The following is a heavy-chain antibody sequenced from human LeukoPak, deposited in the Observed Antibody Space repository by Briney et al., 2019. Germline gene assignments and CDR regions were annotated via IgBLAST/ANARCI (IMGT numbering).Heavy chain of an antibody. CDR3: ATDTYPLEKDY. CDR2: ISSSSDSI. Sequence: GGSLRLSCAASEFTFSNYNMNWVRQAPRQGLEWSLYISSSSDSIYYADSVNGRFTISRNNLKNSLYLQMNSLSAEDTAVYYCATDTYPLEKDYWGQGTLVTVSS. V-gene: IGHV3-48*01. J-gene: IGHJ4*02. CDR1: EFTFSNYN.